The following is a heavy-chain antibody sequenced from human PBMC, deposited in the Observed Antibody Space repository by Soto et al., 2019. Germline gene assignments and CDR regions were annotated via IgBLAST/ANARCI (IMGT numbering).Heavy chain of an antibody. CDR1: GFTFSSYA. CDR2: ISGSGGST. J-gene: IGHJ3*02. V-gene: IGHV3-23*01. Sequence: LRLSCAASGFTFSSYAMSWVRQAPGKGLEWVSAISGSGGSTYYADSVKGRFTISRDNSKNTLYLQMNSLRAEDTAVYYCAKCEVGHLNAFDIWGQGTMVTVSS. D-gene: IGHD2-2*01. CDR3: AKCEVGHLNAFDI.